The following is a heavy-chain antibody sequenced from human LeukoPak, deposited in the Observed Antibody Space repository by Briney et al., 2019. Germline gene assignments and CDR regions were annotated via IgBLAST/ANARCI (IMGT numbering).Heavy chain of an antibody. J-gene: IGHJ4*02. CDR2: FYSGDST. D-gene: IGHD1-14*01. V-gene: IGHV3-53*01. Sequence: GGSLRLSCAPSGFNVSSNSMTWVRQAPGKGLEWVSLFYSGDSTTYYADSVKGRFTISRDNSRHTLYLQMNSLRAEDMAVYYCATYHTHIKREFDYWGQGTLVTVSS. CDR1: GFNVSSNS. CDR3: ATYHTHIKREFDY.